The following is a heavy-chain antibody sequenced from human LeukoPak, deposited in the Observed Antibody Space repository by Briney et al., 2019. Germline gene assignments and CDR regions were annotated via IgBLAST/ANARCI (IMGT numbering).Heavy chain of an antibody. V-gene: IGHV4-59*08. CDR2: IYYSGST. CDR3: ARNGYGSGSSW. D-gene: IGHD3-10*01. CDR1: GGSISSYY. Sequence: SETLSLTCTVSGGSISSYYWSWIRQPPGKGLEWIGYIYYSGSTNYNPSLKSRVTIPVDTSKNQVSLKLTSVTAADTAVYYCARNGYGSGSSWWGQGTLVTVSS. J-gene: IGHJ4*02.